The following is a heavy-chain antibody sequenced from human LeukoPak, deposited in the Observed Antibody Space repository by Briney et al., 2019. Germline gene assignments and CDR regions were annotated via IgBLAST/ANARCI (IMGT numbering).Heavy chain of an antibody. J-gene: IGHJ4*02. CDR2: ISYDGSSK. CDR3: AKGHTAMSTVDY. Sequence: PGRSLRLSCAASGFTFSNYGMHGVRQAPGKGLEWVAVISYDGSSKSYADSVKGRFTISRDNSKDTLYLQMNSLRVEDTAVYYCAKGHTAMSTVDYWGQGTLVTVSS. V-gene: IGHV3-30*18. CDR1: GFTFSNYG. D-gene: IGHD5-18*01.